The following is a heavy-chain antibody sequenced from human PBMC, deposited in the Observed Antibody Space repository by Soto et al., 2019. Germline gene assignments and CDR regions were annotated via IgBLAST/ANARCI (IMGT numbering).Heavy chain of an antibody. CDR3: ARHGPGLRFEP. V-gene: IGHV4-59*08. CDR2: IFYSGST. CDR1: GGSISSYY. J-gene: IGHJ5*02. D-gene: IGHD2-21*01. Sequence: SETLSLTCTVSGGSISSYYWSWIRQPPGKGLDWIGYIFYSGSTKYSPSPRSRVTISVDTSKNQFFLNLTSVTAADTAVYYCARHGPGLRFEPWGHGTLVTVPS.